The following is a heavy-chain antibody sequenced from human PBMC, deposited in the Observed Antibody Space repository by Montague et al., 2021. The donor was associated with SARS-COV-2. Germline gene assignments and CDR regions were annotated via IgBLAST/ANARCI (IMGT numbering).Heavy chain of an antibody. CDR2: IKHDESER. D-gene: IGHD3-10*01. V-gene: IGHV3-7*01. J-gene: IGHJ4*02. Sequence: SLRLSCAASGFTFSNYWMSWVRQAPGKGLEWVAHIKHDESERNYVGSVRGRFTISRDNAQNSLYLQMNGLRAGDTALYYCARGVDFYGSGSHNDYWGQGTLVTVSS. CDR1: GFTFSNYW. CDR3: ARGVDFYGSGSHNDY.